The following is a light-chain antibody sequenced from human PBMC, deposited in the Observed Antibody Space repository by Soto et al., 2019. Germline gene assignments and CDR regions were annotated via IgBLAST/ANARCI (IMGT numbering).Light chain of an antibody. J-gene: IGKJ2*01. CDR3: PQSYSTPYT. Sequence: DIQMTQSPSSLSASVGDRVTITCRASQSISSYLNWYQQKPGKAPKLLIYAASSLQSGVPSRFSGSGSGTDFTRTISSLQPEDFATYYCPQSYSTPYTFGQGTKLEIK. CDR1: QSISSY. CDR2: AAS. V-gene: IGKV1-39*01.